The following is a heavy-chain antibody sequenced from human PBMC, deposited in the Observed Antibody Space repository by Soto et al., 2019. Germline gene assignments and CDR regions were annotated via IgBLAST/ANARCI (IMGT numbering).Heavy chain of an antibody. V-gene: IGHV1-46*02. CDR2: INPNGDTT. CDR3: AREGAAAARMFDN. Sequence: QVQLVQSGAEVRNPGASVKLSCKASGYIFNMYYMHWVRQAPGQGLEWMGVINPNGDTTTYAQRFQGRLTMTRDTSTSTVYMGVTSLRSEDSAVYYCAREGAAAARMFDNWGQGTLVTVSS. J-gene: IGHJ4*02. CDR1: GYIFNMYY. D-gene: IGHD6-13*01.